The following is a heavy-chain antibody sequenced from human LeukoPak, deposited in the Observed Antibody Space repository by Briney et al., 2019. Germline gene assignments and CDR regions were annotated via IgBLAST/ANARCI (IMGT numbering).Heavy chain of an antibody. CDR3: ARGGGSYSGSPFVY. Sequence: GESLRLSCAASGLTFSSYWMSWVRQAPGKGLEWVANIKQDGSEKYYVDSVKGRFTISRDNAKNSLYLQMNSLRAGDTAVYYCARGGGSYSGSPFVYWGQGTLVTVSS. CDR1: GLTFSSYW. J-gene: IGHJ4*02. CDR2: IKQDGSEK. V-gene: IGHV3-7*01. D-gene: IGHD1-26*01.